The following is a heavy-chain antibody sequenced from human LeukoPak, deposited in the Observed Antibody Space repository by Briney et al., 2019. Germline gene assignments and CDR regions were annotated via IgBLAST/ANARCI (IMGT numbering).Heavy chain of an antibody. CDR2: IKQDGSEK. CDR3: ARGEVGVAIRDDNWFDP. V-gene: IGHV3-7*01. D-gene: IGHD3-3*01. CDR1: GFTFSSYW. J-gene: IGHJ5*02. Sequence: PGGSLRLSCAASGFTFSSYWMSWVRQAPGKGLEWVANIKQDGSEKYYVDSVKGRFTISRDNAKNSLYLQMNSLRAEDTAVYYCARGEVGVAIRDDNWFDPWGQGTLVTVSS.